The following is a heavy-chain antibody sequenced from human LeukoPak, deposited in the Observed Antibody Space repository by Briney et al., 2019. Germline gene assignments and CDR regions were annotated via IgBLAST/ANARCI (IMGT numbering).Heavy chain of an antibody. V-gene: IGHV3-23*01. Sequence: GGSLRLSCAASGFTFSSYAMSWVRQAPGKGLEWVSAISGSGGSTYYADSVKGRFTISRDNSKNTLYLQMNSLRAEDTAVYYCAKSTRFGFGAKGYFDYWGQGTLVTVSS. CDR1: GFTFSSYA. D-gene: IGHD3-10*01. CDR2: ISGSGGST. J-gene: IGHJ4*02. CDR3: AKSTRFGFGAKGYFDY.